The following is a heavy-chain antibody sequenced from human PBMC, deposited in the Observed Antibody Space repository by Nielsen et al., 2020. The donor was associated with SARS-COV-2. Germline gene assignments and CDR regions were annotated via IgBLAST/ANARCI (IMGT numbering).Heavy chain of an antibody. CDR3: AKAYYSYGYGLVLCDY. J-gene: IGHJ4*02. D-gene: IGHD5-18*01. V-gene: IGHV3-23*01. CDR1: GFTFSSYA. CDR2: ISGSGGST. Sequence: GESLKISCAASGFTFSSYAMSWVRQAPGKGLEWVSAISGSGGSTYYADSVKGRFTISRDNSKNTLYLQMNSLRAEDTAVYYCAKAYYSYGYGLVLCDYWGQGTLVTVSS.